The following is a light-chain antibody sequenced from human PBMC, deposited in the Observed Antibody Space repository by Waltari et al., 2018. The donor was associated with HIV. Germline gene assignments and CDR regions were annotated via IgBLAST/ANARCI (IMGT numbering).Light chain of an antibody. V-gene: IGLV2-14*01. CDR3: SSYTSSSTLV. CDR2: EVS. J-gene: IGLJ2*01. CDR1: SSDVGGYND. Sequence: QSALTQPASVSGSPGQSITISCTGTSSDVGGYNDVSWYQQHPGKAPKHKIYEVSNRPSGVSNRFSGSKSGNTASLTISGLQAEDEADYYCSSYTSSSTLVFGGGTELTVL.